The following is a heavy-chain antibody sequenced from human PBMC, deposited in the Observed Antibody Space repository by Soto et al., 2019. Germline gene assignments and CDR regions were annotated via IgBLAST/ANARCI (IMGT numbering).Heavy chain of an antibody. J-gene: IGHJ5*02. CDR2: INHSGST. D-gene: IGHD2-15*01. V-gene: IGHV4-34*01. CDR3: ASRFCSGGSWHRLFHP. Sequence: SETLSPTCAVYGGSFSCYYWSWIRQPPGKGLELIGEINHSGSTNYNPSLKSRVTISGDTSKNQFSLKLSSVTAADTAVYYCASRFCSGGSWHRLFHPWGQGTLVTVS. CDR1: GGSFSCYY.